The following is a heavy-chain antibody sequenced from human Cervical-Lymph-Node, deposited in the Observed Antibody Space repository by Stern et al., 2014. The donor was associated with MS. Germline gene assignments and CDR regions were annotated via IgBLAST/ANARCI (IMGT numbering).Heavy chain of an antibody. D-gene: IGHD1-7*01. J-gene: IGHJ4*02. CDR3: ARGNWNYEGMGY. V-gene: IGHV3-33*01. CDR2: IWDGGNKK. Sequence: VQLVESGGGVVQPGRSLRLSCAASGFTFSNYGMHWVRQAPGKGLEWLAVIWDGGNKKYYADSVKGRFTISRDNSKNTLFLQMSSLTAEDTALYYCARGNWNYEGMGYWGQGTLVTVSS. CDR1: GFTFSNYG.